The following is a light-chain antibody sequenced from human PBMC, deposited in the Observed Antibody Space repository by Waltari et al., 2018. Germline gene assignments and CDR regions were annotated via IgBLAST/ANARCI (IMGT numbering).Light chain of an antibody. CDR2: KAS. CDR1: QSISSW. Sequence: DIQMTQSPSTLSASVGDRVTITCRASQSISSWLAWYQQKPGKAPKLLIYKASILENGVPSGFSGSGSGTEFTLTISSLQPDDFATYYCQQYNSFPLTFGGGTKVEIK. V-gene: IGKV1-5*03. J-gene: IGKJ4*01. CDR3: QQYNSFPLT.